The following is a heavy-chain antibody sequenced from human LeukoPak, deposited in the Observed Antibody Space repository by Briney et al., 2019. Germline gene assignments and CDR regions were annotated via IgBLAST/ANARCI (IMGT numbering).Heavy chain of an antibody. J-gene: IGHJ3*02. CDR3: ARALSSGWSHAFDI. CDR2: ISFDGSNK. CDR1: GFTFSSYG. V-gene: IGHV3-30*03. Sequence: PGGSLRLSCAASGFTFSSYGMHWVRQAPGKGLEWVAVISFDGSNKYYADSVKGRFTISRDNSRNTMYLQMNSLRAEDTAVYNCARALSSGWSHAFDIWGQGTMVTVSS. D-gene: IGHD6-19*01.